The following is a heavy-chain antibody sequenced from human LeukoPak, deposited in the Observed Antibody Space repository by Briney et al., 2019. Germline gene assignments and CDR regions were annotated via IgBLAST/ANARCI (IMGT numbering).Heavy chain of an antibody. CDR3: ARRADAIGVRYFDY. CDR1: GGSISSSSYY. CDR2: IYYSGST. Sequence: PSETLSLTCTVSGGSISSSSYYWGWIRQPPGKGLEWIGSIYYSGSTYYNPSLKSRVTISVDTSKNQFSLKLSSVTAADTAVYYCARRADAIGVRYFDYWGQGTLVTVSS. D-gene: IGHD2-21*01. V-gene: IGHV4-39*01. J-gene: IGHJ4*02.